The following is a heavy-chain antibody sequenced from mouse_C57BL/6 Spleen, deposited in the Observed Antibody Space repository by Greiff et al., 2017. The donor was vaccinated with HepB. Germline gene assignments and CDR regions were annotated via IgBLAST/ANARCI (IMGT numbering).Heavy chain of an antibody. Sequence: QVQLQQPGTELVKPGASVKLSCKASGYTFTSYWMHWVKPRPGQGLEWIGNINPSNGGTNYNEKFKSKATLTVDKSSSTAYMQLSSLTSEDSAVYYCAREELTTVVADYYAMDYWGQGTSVTVSS. CDR2: INPSNGGT. D-gene: IGHD1-1*01. J-gene: IGHJ4*01. V-gene: IGHV1-53*01. CDR1: GYTFTSYW. CDR3: AREELTTVVADYYAMDY.